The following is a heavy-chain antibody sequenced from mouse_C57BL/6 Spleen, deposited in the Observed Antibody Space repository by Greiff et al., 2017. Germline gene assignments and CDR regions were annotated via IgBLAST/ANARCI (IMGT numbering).Heavy chain of an antibody. CDR2: IYPGNGDT. J-gene: IGHJ4*01. CDR1: GYTFTSYN. V-gene: IGHV1-12*01. D-gene: IGHD2-5*01. Sequence: LQQSGAELVRPGASVKMSCKASGYTFTSYNMHWVKQTPKQGLEWIGAIYPGNGDTSYNQKFKGKATLTVDKSSSTAYMQLSNLTSEDSAVYFCARNSNYGEAMDYWGQGTSVTVSS. CDR3: ARNSNYGEAMDY.